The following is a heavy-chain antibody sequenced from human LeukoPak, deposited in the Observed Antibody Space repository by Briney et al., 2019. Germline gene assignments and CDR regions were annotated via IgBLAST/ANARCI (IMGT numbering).Heavy chain of an antibody. CDR2: IKQDGSEK. V-gene: IGHV3-7*01. CDR1: GFPFRNYW. CDR3: ARVGGADVLLWFGEPRGGYYYGMDV. D-gene: IGHD3-10*01. Sequence: PGGSLRLSCAASGFPFRNYWMTWVRQAPGKGLEWVANIKQDGSEKYYVDSVRGRFTISRDNAKNSLFLQMSSLRAEDAAVYYCARVGGADVLLWFGEPRGGYYYGMDVWGQGTTVTVSS. J-gene: IGHJ6*02.